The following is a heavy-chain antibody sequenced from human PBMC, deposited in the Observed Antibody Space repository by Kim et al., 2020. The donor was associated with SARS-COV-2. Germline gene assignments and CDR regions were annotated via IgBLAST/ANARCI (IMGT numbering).Heavy chain of an antibody. CDR2: IYYSGST. J-gene: IGHJ5*02. V-gene: IGHV4-59*01. Sequence: SETLSLTCTVSGGSISSYYWSWIRQPPGKGLEWIGYIYYSGSTNYNPSLKSRVTISVDTSKNQFSLKLSSVTAADTAVYYCARGKEAKNSYYYGWGSYYFIKNRHNWFDPCGQGTLVTVSS. CDR3: ARGKEAKNSYYYGWGSYYFIKNRHNWFDP. D-gene: IGHD3-10*01. CDR1: GGSISSYY.